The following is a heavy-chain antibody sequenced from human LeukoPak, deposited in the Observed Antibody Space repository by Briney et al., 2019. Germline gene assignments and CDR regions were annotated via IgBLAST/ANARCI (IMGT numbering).Heavy chain of an antibody. V-gene: IGHV4-4*09. J-gene: IGHJ6*03. CDR2: IYATGNT. D-gene: IGHD3-10*01. CDR1: GGSMSDHY. CDR3: ARHFRKDYPDSGSSQYFHYIDV. Sequence: SETLSLTCAVSGGSMSDHYWSWIRQTPGTTLEWIGYIYATGNTNYNPSLKGRVTISLDTSKNHFSLRLCSVIAADTALYYCARHFRKDYPDSGSSQYFHYIDVWGKGTTVTVSS.